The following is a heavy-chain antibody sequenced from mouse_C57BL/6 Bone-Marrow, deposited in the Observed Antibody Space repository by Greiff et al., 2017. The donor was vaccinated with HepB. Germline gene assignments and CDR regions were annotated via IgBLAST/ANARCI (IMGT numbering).Heavy chain of an antibody. D-gene: IGHD2-5*01. Sequence: EVKVVESGPVLVKPGASVKMSCKASGYTFTDYYMNWVKQSHGKSLEWIGVINPYNGGTSYNQKFKGKATLTVDKSSSTAYMELNSLTSEDSAVYYCARRGSNYVPYWGQGTLVTVSA. CDR1: GYTFTDYY. V-gene: IGHV1-19*01. J-gene: IGHJ3*01. CDR3: ARRGSNYVPY. CDR2: INPYNGGT.